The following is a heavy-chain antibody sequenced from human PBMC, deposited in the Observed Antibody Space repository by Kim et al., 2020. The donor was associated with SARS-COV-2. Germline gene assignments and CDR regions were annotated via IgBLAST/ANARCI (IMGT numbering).Heavy chain of an antibody. CDR2: ISSSSSTI. J-gene: IGHJ6*02. D-gene: IGHD3-10*01. CDR1: GFTFSSYS. Sequence: GGSLRLSCAASGFTFSSYSMNWVRQAPGKGLEWVSYISSSSSTIYYADSVKGRFTISRDNAKNSLYLQMNSLRAEDTAVYYCARAITMVRGANKDYYYGMDVWGQGTTVTVSS. CDR3: ARAITMVRGANKDYYYGMDV. V-gene: IGHV3-48*04.